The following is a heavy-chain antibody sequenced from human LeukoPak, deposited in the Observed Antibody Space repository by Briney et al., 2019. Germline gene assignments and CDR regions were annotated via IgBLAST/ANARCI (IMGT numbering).Heavy chain of an antibody. D-gene: IGHD2-15*01. CDR1: GFTFSNYA. J-gene: IGHJ4*02. CDR2: ISGSGGST. CDR3: ANGWSPDY. V-gene: IGHV3-23*01. Sequence: GGSLRLSCAASGFTFSNYAMSWVRQAPGKGLEWVSGISGSGGSTYYADSVKGRFTIFRDNSKNTLYLQMNSLRAEDTAVYHCANGWSPDYWGRGTLVTVS.